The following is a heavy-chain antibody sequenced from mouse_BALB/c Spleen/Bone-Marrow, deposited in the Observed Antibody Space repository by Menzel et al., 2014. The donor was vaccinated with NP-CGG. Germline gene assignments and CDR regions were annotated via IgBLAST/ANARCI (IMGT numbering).Heavy chain of an antibody. V-gene: IGHV5-6*01. CDR1: GFTFSSYG. Sequence: DVQLQESGGDLVKPGGSLKLSCAASGFTFSSYGMSWVRQIPDKRLEWVATISSGGSYTFYPDSVKGRFTISRDNAKNTLNLQMTSLKSEDTAMYYCARRRDYDYFDYWGQGATLTVSS. D-gene: IGHD2-4*01. CDR3: ARRRDYDYFDY. J-gene: IGHJ2*01. CDR2: ISSGGSYT.